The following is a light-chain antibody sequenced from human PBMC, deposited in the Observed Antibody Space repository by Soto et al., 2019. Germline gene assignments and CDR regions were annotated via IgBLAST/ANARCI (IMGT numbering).Light chain of an antibody. Sequence: IVLTQSPATLSLSPGERATLSCRASQSVSSYLAWYQQKPGQAPRLLIYDASNRATDIPARFSGSGSVTDFALTISSLEPEDFAAYYCQQRSNWPRITFGQGTRLEIK. CDR3: QQRSNWPRIT. V-gene: IGKV3-11*01. CDR2: DAS. J-gene: IGKJ5*01. CDR1: QSVSSY.